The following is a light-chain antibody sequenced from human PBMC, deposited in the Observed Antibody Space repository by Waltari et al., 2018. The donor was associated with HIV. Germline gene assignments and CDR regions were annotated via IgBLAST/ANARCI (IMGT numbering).Light chain of an antibody. J-gene: IGLJ2*01. CDR2: YNN. CDR1: SSNIGSKT. V-gene: IGLV1-44*01. Sequence: QSVLTQPPSASGTPGQRVTISCSGSSSNIGSKTVNWYQQFPGTAPKLLIYYNNQRPAWVPDRSSGSKSGTSASLAISVLQSEDEADYYWAAWDVPLNGPVFGGGTKLTVL. CDR3: AAWDVPLNGPV.